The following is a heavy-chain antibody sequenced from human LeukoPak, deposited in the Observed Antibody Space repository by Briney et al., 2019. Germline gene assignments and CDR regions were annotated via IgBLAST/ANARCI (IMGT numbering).Heavy chain of an antibody. CDR2: VNPNNGGT. Sequence: WASVKVSCKASGYTFTSYGISWVRQAPGQGLEWMGWVNPNNGGTNYAQKFQGRVTMTGDTSISTAYMEVSSLRSDDTAVYHCARDRIAAPDDFDYWGQGTPVTVSS. J-gene: IGHJ4*02. D-gene: IGHD6-13*01. CDR3: ARDRIAAPDDFDY. CDR1: GYTFTSYG. V-gene: IGHV1-2*02.